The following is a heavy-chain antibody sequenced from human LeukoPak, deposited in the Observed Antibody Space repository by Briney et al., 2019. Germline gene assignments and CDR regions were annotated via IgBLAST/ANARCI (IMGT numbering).Heavy chain of an antibody. Sequence: ASVKVSCKASGYTFTSYAMNWVQQAPGQGLEWMGWINTNTGNPTYAQGFTGRFVFSLDTSVSTAYLQISSLKAEDTAVYYCASSISGWYGGQFEYWGQGTLVTVSS. D-gene: IGHD6-19*01. CDR1: GYTFTSYA. CDR2: INTNTGNP. J-gene: IGHJ4*02. CDR3: ASSISGWYGGQFEY. V-gene: IGHV7-4-1*02.